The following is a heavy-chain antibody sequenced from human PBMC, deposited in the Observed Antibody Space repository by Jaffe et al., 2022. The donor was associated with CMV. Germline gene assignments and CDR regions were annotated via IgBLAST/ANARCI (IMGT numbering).Heavy chain of an antibody. D-gene: IGHD6-19*01. V-gene: IGHV3-23*04. CDR3: AKGSVAIAVAGMRNLNTHFDY. Sequence: EVQLVESGGGLVQPGGSLRLSCAASGFTFSSYAMSWVRQAPGKGLEWVSAISGSGGSTYYADSVKGRFTISRDNSKNTLYLQMNSLRAEDTAVYYCAKGSVAIAVAGMRNLNTHFDYWGQGTLVTVSS. J-gene: IGHJ4*02. CDR1: GFTFSSYA. CDR2: ISGSGGST.